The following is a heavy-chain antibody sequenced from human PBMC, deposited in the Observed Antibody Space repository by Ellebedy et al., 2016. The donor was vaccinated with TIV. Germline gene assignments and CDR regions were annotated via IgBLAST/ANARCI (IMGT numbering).Heavy chain of an antibody. Sequence: PGGSLRLSCAASGFTFSSYTMNWVRQAPGKGLEWVSSISTTGTYIHYADSVKGRFTISKDNAKNSLFLQMNSLRVADTAVYFCARPAASYSSSWYDFECWGQGTLVTVSS. D-gene: IGHD6-13*01. J-gene: IGHJ4*02. CDR3: ARPAASYSSSWYDFEC. V-gene: IGHV3-21*01. CDR1: GFTFSSYT. CDR2: ISTTGTYI.